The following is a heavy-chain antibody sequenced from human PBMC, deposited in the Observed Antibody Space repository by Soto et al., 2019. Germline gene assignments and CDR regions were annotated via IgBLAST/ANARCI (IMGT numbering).Heavy chain of an antibody. CDR2: INHSGST. D-gene: IGHD3-9*01. CDR3: ARGGILRYFDWLSVAYYFDY. Sequence: SETLSLTCAVYGGSFSGYYWSWIRQPPGKGREWSGEINHSGSTNYNPSLKSRVTISVDTSKNQFSLKLSSVTAADTAVYYCARGGILRYFDWLSVAYYFDYWGQGTLVTVSS. J-gene: IGHJ4*02. CDR1: GGSFSGYY. V-gene: IGHV4-34*01.